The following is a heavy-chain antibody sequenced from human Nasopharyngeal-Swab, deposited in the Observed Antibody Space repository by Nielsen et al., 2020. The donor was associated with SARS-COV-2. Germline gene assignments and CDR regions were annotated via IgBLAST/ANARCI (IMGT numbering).Heavy chain of an antibody. CDR1: GGSFSSYY. Sequence: SETLSLTCAVYGGSFSSYYWSWIRQPPGKGLEWIGYIYYSGSTNYNPSLKSRVTISVDTSKNQFSLKLSSVTAADTAVYYCARVRAIFGDYYYYYGMDVWGQGTTVTVSS. CDR2: IYYSGST. CDR3: ARVRAIFGDYYYYYGMDV. J-gene: IGHJ6*02. D-gene: IGHD3-3*01. V-gene: IGHV4-59*01.